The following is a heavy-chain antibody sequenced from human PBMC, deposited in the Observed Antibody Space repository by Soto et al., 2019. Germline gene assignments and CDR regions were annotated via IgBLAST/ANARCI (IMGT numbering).Heavy chain of an antibody. D-gene: IGHD6-19*01. CDR1: GFTFSSYA. V-gene: IGHV3-30-3*01. Sequence: ESVGGVVQPGRSLRLSCAASGFTFSSYAMHWVRQAPGKGLEWVAVISYDGSNKYYADSVKGRFTISRDNSKNTLYLQMNSLRAEDTAVYYCARDGASGPGYYYYYGMDVWGQGTTVTVSS. CDR3: ARDGASGPGYYYYYGMDV. CDR2: ISYDGSNK. J-gene: IGHJ6*02.